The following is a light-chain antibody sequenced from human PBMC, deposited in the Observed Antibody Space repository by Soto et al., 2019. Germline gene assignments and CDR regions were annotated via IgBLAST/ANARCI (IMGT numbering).Light chain of an antibody. CDR1: QSFRSSSY. V-gene: IGKV3-20*01. CDR2: GAS. J-gene: IGKJ1*01. CDR3: HQYGSSLWT. Sequence: EIVLTQSPGTLSLSPGERATLSCRASQSFRSSSYLAWYQQKPGQAPRLLIYGASNRATGIPDRFSGSGSGTDFTRTIRRLEPEDFAVYYCHQYGSSLWTFGQGTKVEIK.